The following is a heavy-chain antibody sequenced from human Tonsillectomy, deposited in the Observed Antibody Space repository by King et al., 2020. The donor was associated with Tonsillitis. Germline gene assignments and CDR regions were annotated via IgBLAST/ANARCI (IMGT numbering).Heavy chain of an antibody. CDR1: GGSISSSSYY. V-gene: IGHV4-39*01. D-gene: IGHD6-6*01. CDR3: ARHISPPGTAARPDY. Sequence: QLQESGPGLVKPSETLSLTCTVSGGSISSSSYYWGWIRQPPGKGLEWIGSIYYSGSTYYNPSLKSRVTISVDTSKNQFSLKLRSVTAADTAVYYCARHISPPGTAARPDYWGQGTLVTVSS. J-gene: IGHJ4*02. CDR2: IYYSGST.